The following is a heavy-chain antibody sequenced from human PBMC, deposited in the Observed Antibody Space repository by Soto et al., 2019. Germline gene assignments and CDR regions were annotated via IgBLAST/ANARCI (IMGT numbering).Heavy chain of an antibody. CDR1: GGSFSGYY. CDR3: ARGGYYYGSGSYYRGYYFDY. CDR2: INHSGST. J-gene: IGHJ4*02. V-gene: IGHV4-34*01. Sequence: SETLSLTCAVYGGSFSGYYWSWIRQPPGKGLEWIGEINHSGSTNYNPSLKSRVTISVDTSKNQFSLKLSSVTAADTAVYYFARGGYYYGSGSYYRGYYFDYWGQGTLVTVSS. D-gene: IGHD3-10*01.